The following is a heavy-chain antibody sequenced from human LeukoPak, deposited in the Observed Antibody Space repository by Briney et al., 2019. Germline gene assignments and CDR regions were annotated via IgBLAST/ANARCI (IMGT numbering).Heavy chain of an antibody. CDR2: IIPIFGIA. Sequence: SVKVSCKASGGTFSSYAISWVRQAPGQGLEWMGRIIPIFGIANYAQKFQGRVTITADKSTSTAYMELSSLRSEDTAVYYCARARGLWFGESRGDSFDYWGQGTLVTVSS. CDR1: GGTFSSYA. J-gene: IGHJ4*02. V-gene: IGHV1-69*04. D-gene: IGHD3-10*01. CDR3: ARARGLWFGESRGDSFDY.